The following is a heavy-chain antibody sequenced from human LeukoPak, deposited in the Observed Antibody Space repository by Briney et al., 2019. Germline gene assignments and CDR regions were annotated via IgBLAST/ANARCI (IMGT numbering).Heavy chain of an antibody. J-gene: IGHJ4*02. V-gene: IGHV4-59*01. Sequence: SETLSLTCTVSGGSISSYYWSWIRQPPGKRLEWIGHIYYSGSTNYNPSLKSRVTISVDTSKNQFSLKLSSVTAADTAVYYCASRSSIWSGYQDTLYYFDSRGQGTLVTVSS. CDR2: IYYSGST. CDR3: ASRSSIWSGYQDTLYYFDS. CDR1: GGSISSYY. D-gene: IGHD3-3*01.